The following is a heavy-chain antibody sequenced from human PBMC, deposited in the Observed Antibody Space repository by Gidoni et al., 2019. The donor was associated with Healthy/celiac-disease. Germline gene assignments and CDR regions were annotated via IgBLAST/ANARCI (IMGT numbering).Heavy chain of an antibody. J-gene: IGHJ3*02. Sequence: QVQLVQSGAEVKKPGSSVKVSCKASGVTFSSYAISWVRQAPGQGLEWMGGIIPIFGTANYAQKFQGRVTITADKSTSTAYMELSSLRSEDTAVYYCAKQPKVVGATGFGAFDIWGQGTMVTVSS. CDR1: GVTFSSYA. D-gene: IGHD1-26*01. V-gene: IGHV1-69*06. CDR3: AKQPKVVGATGFGAFDI. CDR2: IIPIFGTA.